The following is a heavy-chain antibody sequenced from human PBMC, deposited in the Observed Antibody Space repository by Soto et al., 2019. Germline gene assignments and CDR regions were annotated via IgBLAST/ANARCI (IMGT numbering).Heavy chain of an antibody. V-gene: IGHV4-30-2*01. CDR3: ARGRVVVPAAVMFNCLDP. J-gene: IGHJ5*02. CDR1: GAPTTWGDYS. Sequence: SETLSLTCAISGAPTTWGDYSWNWIRQPPGKGLEWIGYIFHGGSTSYNPSLRSRVTISVARSRTQFSLKLSSVTAADTAVYYCARGRVVVPAAVMFNCLDPWGEGALVAVSS. D-gene: IGHD2-2*01. CDR2: IFHGGST.